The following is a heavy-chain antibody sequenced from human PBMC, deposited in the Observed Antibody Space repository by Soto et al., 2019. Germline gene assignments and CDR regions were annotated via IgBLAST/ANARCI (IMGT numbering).Heavy chain of an antibody. D-gene: IGHD6-13*01. V-gene: IGHV4-59*01. CDR3: ARASAVSLVDY. J-gene: IGHJ4*02. CDR2: IYYSGST. Sequence: SETLSLTCTVSGGSISSYYWSWIRQPPGKGLEWIGYIYYSGSTNYNPSLKSRVTISVDTSKNQFSLKLSSVTAADTAVYYCARASAVSLVDYWGQGTQVTVSS. CDR1: GGSISSYY.